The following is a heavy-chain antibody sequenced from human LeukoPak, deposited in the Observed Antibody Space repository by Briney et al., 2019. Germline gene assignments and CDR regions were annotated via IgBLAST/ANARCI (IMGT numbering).Heavy chain of an antibody. V-gene: IGHV4-59*01. CDR3: ARRGRNSSGWQDYL. CDR2: IYHTGST. Sequence: PSETLSLTCTVSGGSISTYYWSWIRQPPGKGLEWIANIYHTGSTNYNPSLSSRVTISIDTAKNQFSLKLTSVTAADTAVYYCARRGRNSSGWQDYLWGQGTLVTVSS. J-gene: IGHJ4*02. D-gene: IGHD6-25*01. CDR1: GGSISTYY.